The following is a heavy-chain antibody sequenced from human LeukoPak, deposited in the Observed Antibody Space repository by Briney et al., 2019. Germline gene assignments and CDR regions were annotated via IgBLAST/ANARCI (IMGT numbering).Heavy chain of an antibody. CDR1: GGSFSSYA. CDR3: ARESIAGYTNHY. Sequence: SVKVSCKSSGGSFSSYAISWVRQAPGQGLEWMGRIIPIFGTANHAQKFQGRVTITTDESTSTAYMELSSLRSEDTAVYYCARESIAGYTNHYWGQGTLVTVSS. J-gene: IGHJ4*02. V-gene: IGHV1-69*05. D-gene: IGHD5-24*01. CDR2: IIPIFGTA.